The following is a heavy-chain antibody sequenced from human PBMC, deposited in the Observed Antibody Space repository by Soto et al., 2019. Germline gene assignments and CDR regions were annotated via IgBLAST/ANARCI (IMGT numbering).Heavy chain of an antibody. Sequence: VKVSNKASGYTFTTYGISWALQAPGQGLEWMGWIRAYNGNTNYAQNLQGSVTMTTDPSTSTAYTEISCQSYDDLAVYYCASDGGLGPSHFDYWGQGTLVTVSS. V-gene: IGHV1-18*03. D-gene: IGHD3-16*01. CDR3: ASDGGLGPSHFDY. CDR1: GYTFTTYG. J-gene: IGHJ4*02. CDR2: IRAYNGNT.